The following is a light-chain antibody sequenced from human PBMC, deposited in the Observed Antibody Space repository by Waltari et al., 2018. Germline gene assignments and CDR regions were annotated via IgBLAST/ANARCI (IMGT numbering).Light chain of an antibody. J-gene: IGLJ2*01. CDR2: SNN. CDR3: AAWDDSLNGVV. V-gene: IGLV1-44*01. Sequence: QSVLTQPPSASGTPGQRVTIPCSGSSSNIGSNTVNWYQQPPGTAPKLLIYSNNQRPSGVPDRFSGSKSGTSASLAISGLQSEDEADYYCAAWDDSLNGVVFGGGTKLTVL. CDR1: SSNIGSNT.